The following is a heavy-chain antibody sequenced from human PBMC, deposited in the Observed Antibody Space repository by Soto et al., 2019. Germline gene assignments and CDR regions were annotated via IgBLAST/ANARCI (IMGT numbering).Heavy chain of an antibody. CDR2: ISYDGSNK. Sequence: QVQLVESGGGVVQPGRSLRLSCAASGFTFSSYAMHWVRQAPGKGLEWVAVISYDGSNKYYADSVKGRFTISRDNSKNTLYLQIGSLRAEDTAVYYCATDYYRFNSGYGFSMDVWGQGTTVTVSS. CDR1: GFTFSSYA. V-gene: IGHV3-30-3*01. J-gene: IGHJ6*02. CDR3: ATDYYRFNSGYGFSMDV. D-gene: IGHD5-12*01.